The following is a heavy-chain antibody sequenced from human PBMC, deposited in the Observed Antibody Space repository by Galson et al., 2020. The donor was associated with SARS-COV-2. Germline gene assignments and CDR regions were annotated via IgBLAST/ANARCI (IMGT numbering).Heavy chain of an antibody. CDR1: GFTLSNYW. CDR2: INSDGNIT. Sequence: GGSLRLSCVASGFTLSNYWMHWVRQAPGKGLVWVSRINSDGNITSYADSVKGRFTISRDNAKNTLYLQMNSLRAEDTAVYYCAATRLYWGQGTLVTVSS. J-gene: IGHJ4*02. V-gene: IGHV3-74*01. D-gene: IGHD2-15*01. CDR3: AATRLY.